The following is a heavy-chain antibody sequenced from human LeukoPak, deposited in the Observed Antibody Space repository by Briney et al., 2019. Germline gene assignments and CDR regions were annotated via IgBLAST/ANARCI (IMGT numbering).Heavy chain of an antibody. V-gene: IGHV3-64*01. J-gene: IGHJ4*02. D-gene: IGHD5-12*01. CDR1: GFTFSSYA. CDR2: ISSNGGST. Sequence: GGSLRLSCAASGFTFSSYAMHWVREAPGKGLEYVSAISSNGGSTYYANSVKGRFTISRDNSKNTLYLQMGRLRAEDMAVYYCASGIVATIGSFDYWGQGTLVTVSS. CDR3: ASGIVATIGSFDY.